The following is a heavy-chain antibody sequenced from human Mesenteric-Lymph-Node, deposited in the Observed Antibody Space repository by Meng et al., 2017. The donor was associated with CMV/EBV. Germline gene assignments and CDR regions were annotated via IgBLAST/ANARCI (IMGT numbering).Heavy chain of an antibody. D-gene: IGHD3-10*01. V-gene: IGHV3-49*04. CDR2: IRSKPYGGTT. CDR3: TRFYGAGSFSP. Sequence: LSLTCAASGFTFSSYWMHWVRQAPGKGLEWVGFIRSKPYGGTTEYAASVKGRFTISRDDSKSIAYLQMNSLTTEDTALYYCTRFYGAGSFSPWGQGTLVTVSS. CDR1: GFTFSSYW. J-gene: IGHJ5*02.